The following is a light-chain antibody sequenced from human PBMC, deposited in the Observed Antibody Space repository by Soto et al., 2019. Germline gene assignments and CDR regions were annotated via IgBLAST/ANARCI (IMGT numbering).Light chain of an antibody. Sequence: QSALSQPRSVSGSPGQSVTISCTGTSSDVGGYNYVSWYQQHPGKAPKLMIYDVSKRPSGVPDRFSGSKSGNTASLTISGLQAEDEADYHCCSFAGSYYVIGTGTKLTVL. V-gene: IGLV2-11*01. CDR2: DVS. J-gene: IGLJ1*01. CDR3: CSFAGSYYV. CDR1: SSDVGGYNY.